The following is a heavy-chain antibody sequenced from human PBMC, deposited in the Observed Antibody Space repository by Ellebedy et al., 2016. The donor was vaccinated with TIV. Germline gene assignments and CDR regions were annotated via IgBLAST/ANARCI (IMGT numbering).Heavy chain of an antibody. J-gene: IGHJ4*01. CDR1: GFDFEENA. CDR3: VSGRYGTGSQSYYFDK. Sequence: GGSLRLXCGASGFDFEENAMHWVRQRPGKGLEWVARIAWNGAWIAYADSVKGRFTISRDNEKNFLYLQMSSLRIQDTAFYYCVSGRYGTGSQSYYFDKWGRGTLVTVSS. D-gene: IGHD3-10*01. CDR2: IAWNGAWI. V-gene: IGHV3-9*01.